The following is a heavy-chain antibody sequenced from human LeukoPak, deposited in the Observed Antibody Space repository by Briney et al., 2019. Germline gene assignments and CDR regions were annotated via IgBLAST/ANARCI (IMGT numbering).Heavy chain of an antibody. CDR3: APDYYDSRFGDY. CDR2: INPNSGGT. J-gene: IGHJ4*02. D-gene: IGHD3-22*01. Sequence: ASVKVSCKASGYTFTGYYMHWVRQAPGQGLEWMGWINPNSGGTNYAQKFQGRVTMTRDTSISTAYMELSRLRPDDTAVYYCAPDYYDSRFGDYWGQGTLVTVSS. V-gene: IGHV1-2*02. CDR1: GYTFTGYY.